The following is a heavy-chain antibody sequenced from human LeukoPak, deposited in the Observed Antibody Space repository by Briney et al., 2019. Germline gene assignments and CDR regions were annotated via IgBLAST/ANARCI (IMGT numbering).Heavy chain of an antibody. J-gene: IGHJ6*03. CDR1: GGSFSGYY. V-gene: IGHV4-34*01. D-gene: IGHD2-2*01. Sequence: PSETLSLTCAVYGGSFSGYYWSWIRQPPGKGLEWIGEINHSGSTNYNPSLKSRVTISVDTSKNQFSLKLSSVTAADTAVYYCAGRDCSSTGCFIYYMDVWGKGTTVTVSS. CDR2: INHSGST. CDR3: AGRDCSSTGCFIYYMDV.